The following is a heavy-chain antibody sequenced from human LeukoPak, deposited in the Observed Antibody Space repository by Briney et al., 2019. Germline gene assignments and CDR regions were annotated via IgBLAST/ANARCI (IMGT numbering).Heavy chain of an antibody. V-gene: IGHV3-30-3*01. CDR3: ARDGGDGYNSPFDY. CDR1: GFTFSTYG. CDR2: ISYDGSNS. Sequence: PGGSLRLSCAASGFTFSTYGIHWVRQAPGKGLEWVAFISYDGSNSYHADSVKGRFTIARDNSKNTLYLQMNSLRAEDTAVYWCARDGGDGYNSPFDYWGQGTLVTVSS. J-gene: IGHJ4*02. D-gene: IGHD5-24*01.